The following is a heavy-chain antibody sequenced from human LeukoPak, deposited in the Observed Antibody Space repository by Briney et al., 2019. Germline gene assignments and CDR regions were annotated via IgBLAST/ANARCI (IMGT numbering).Heavy chain of an antibody. J-gene: IGHJ1*01. CDR3: ARIIPLNYYDSSGYNPKPGYFQH. D-gene: IGHD3-22*01. CDR2: IYHSGST. V-gene: IGHV4-38-2*01. Sequence: PSETLSLTCAVSGYSISSGYYWGWIRQPPGKGPEWIGSIYHSGSTYYNPSLKSRVTISVDTSKNQFSLKLSSVTAADTAVYYCARIIPLNYYDSSGYNPKPGYFQHWGQGTLVTVSS. CDR1: GYSISSGYY.